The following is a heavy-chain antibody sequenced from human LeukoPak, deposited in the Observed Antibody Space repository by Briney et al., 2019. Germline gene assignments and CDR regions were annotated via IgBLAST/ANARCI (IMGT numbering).Heavy chain of an antibody. V-gene: IGHV3-33*08. CDR1: GFTLSSYA. D-gene: IGHD6-19*01. CDR2: IWYDGSNK. Sequence: GGSLRLSCAASGFTLSSYAMHWVRQAPGKGLEWVAVIWYDGSNKYYADSVKGRFTISRDNSKNTLYLQMNSLRAEDTAVYYCARERGSYSSGWYESVYWGQGTLVTVSS. J-gene: IGHJ4*02. CDR3: ARERGSYSSGWYESVY.